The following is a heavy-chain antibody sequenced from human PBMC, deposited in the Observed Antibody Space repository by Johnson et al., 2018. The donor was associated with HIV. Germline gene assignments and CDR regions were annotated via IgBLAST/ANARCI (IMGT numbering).Heavy chain of an antibody. Sequence: QVQLVESGGGLVQPGGSLRLSCAASGFTVSSNYMSWVRQAPGKGLEWVSVIRYDGSNKYYGDSVKGRFTISRDNSKNTLYLQMNSLRAEDTAVYYCARERAYSGSYSGAFDIWGQGTMVTVSS. CDR3: ARERAYSGSYSGAFDI. D-gene: IGHD1-26*01. CDR2: IRYDGSNK. J-gene: IGHJ3*02. V-gene: IGHV3-33*08. CDR1: GFTVSSNY.